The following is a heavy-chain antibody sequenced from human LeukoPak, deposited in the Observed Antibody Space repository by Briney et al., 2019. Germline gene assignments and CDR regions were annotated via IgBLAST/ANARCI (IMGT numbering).Heavy chain of an antibody. Sequence: GESLKISCKGSGYSFTSYWIGWVRQMPGKGLEWMGIIYPGDSDTRYSPSFQGQVTISADKSISTAYLQWSSLKASDTAMYYCARRTEGPDYGDFFDYWGQGTLVTVSS. V-gene: IGHV5-51*01. D-gene: IGHD4-17*01. CDR1: GYSFTSYW. CDR2: IYPGDSDT. J-gene: IGHJ4*02. CDR3: ARRTEGPDYGDFFDY.